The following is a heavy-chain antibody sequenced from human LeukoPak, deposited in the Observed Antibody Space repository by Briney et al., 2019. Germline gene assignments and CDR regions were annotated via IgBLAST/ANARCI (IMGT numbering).Heavy chain of an antibody. CDR1: GGSISSGDYY. CDR3: ARGVYIAAAQYAY. J-gene: IGHJ4*02. Sequence: PSETLSLTCTVSGGSISSGDYYWSWIRQPPGKGLEWIGYIYYSGTTNYNPSPKSRVTISVDTSKNQFSLKLSSVTAADTAVYYCARGVYIAAAQYAYSGQGTLVTVSS. V-gene: IGHV4-61*08. CDR2: IYYSGTT. D-gene: IGHD6-13*01.